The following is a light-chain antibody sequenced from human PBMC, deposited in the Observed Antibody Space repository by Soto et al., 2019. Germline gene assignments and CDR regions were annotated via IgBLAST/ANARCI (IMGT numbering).Light chain of an antibody. Sequence: QSVLTQPASVSGSPGQSITISCTGTSSDVGGYNHVSWYQQHPGKAPKLKIYDVTDRPSGVSNRFSGSKSGNTASLAISGLQAEDEADYYCNSYTSTNTLVFGGGTKLTVL. J-gene: IGLJ2*01. CDR1: SSDVGGYNH. CDR3: NSYTSTNTLV. V-gene: IGLV2-14*03. CDR2: DVT.